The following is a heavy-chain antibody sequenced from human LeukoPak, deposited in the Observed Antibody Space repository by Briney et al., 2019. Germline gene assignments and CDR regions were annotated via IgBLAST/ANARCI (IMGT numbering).Heavy chain of an antibody. CDR3: AKPRDGYNYYPFDY. D-gene: IGHD5-24*01. CDR1: GFIFSNYG. Sequence: PGRSLRLSCAASGFIFSNYGMHWVRQAPGKRLEWVAVISYDGSNKYYADSAKGRFTISRDNSKNTLYLQINSLRAEDTAVYYCAKPRDGYNYYPFDYWGQGTLVTVSS. J-gene: IGHJ4*02. V-gene: IGHV3-30*18. CDR2: ISYDGSNK.